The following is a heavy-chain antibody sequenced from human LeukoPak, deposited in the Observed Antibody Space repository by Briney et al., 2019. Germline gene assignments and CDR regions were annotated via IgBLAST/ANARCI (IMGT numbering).Heavy chain of an antibody. CDR2: IYYSGST. V-gene: IGHV4-59*01. D-gene: IGHD5-24*01. CDR1: GGSISTYY. Sequence: SETLSLTCTVSGGSISTYYWSWIRQPPGKGLEWIGYIYYSGSTNYNPSLKSRVTISVDTSKNQFSLKLSSVTAADTAVYYCARERRDGYNDGVRYFDYWGQGTLVTVSS. CDR3: ARERRDGYNDGVRYFDY. J-gene: IGHJ4*02.